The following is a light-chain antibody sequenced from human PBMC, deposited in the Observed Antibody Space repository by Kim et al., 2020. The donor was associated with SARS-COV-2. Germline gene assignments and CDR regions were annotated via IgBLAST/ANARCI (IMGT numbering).Light chain of an antibody. V-gene: IGKV1-17*01. CDR1: QDIRNE. Sequence: DIQMTQSPSSLSASVGDRVTITCRASQDIRNELGWYQQNPGRAPKRLIYGASSLQSGVPSRFSGSGSGTEFTLTISSVQPEDFATYFCLQHNSYPSTFGQGTRLEIK. CDR3: LQHNSYPST. CDR2: GAS. J-gene: IGKJ5*01.